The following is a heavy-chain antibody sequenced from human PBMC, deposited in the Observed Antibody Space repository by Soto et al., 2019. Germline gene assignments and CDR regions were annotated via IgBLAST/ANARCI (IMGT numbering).Heavy chain of an antibody. CDR3: AIDCYGDPRDYLDY. J-gene: IGHJ4*02. CDR2: ISGSGGST. V-gene: IGHV3-23*01. Sequence: GGYLRLSCAASGFTFSSYAMSWVRQAPGKGLEWVSAISGSGGSTYYADSVRGRFTISRDNSKNTLYLQMNSLRAEDTAVYYCAIDCYGDPRDYLDYWGQGTLVTVSS. D-gene: IGHD4-17*01. CDR1: GFTFSSYA.